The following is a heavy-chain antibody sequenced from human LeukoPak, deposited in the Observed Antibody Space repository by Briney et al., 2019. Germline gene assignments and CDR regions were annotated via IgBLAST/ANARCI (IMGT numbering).Heavy chain of an antibody. Sequence: TGGSLRLSCAASGFTFSSYAMSWVRQAPGKGLEWVSSISGSGGSTYYADSVKGRFTISRDKSKNTLYLQMNSLRAEDTAVYYCARSFDSSGYYYGFESWGQGTLVTVSS. J-gene: IGHJ4*02. D-gene: IGHD3-22*01. V-gene: IGHV3-23*01. CDR2: ISGSGGST. CDR1: GFTFSSYA. CDR3: ARSFDSSGYYYGFES.